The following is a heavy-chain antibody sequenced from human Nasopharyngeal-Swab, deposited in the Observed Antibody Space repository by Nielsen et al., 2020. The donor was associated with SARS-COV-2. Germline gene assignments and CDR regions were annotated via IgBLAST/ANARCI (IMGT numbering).Heavy chain of an antibody. D-gene: IGHD3-22*01. CDR3: VRRSDLFDSRGYS. V-gene: IGHV4-39*01. Sequence: GSLRLSCTVSGDSVTTSDYYRGWIRQPPGEGLEWIGSLLSNGSSYSNPSLKSRVSISVDTSKNQFSLKLTSVTAADTAVYYCVRRSDLFDSRGYSLGQGTLVTVSS. J-gene: IGHJ5*02. CDR1: GDSVTTSDYY. CDR2: LLSNGSS.